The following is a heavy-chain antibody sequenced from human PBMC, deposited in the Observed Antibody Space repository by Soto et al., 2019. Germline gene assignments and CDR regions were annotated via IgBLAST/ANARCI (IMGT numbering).Heavy chain of an antibody. Sequence: QVQLVESGGGVVQPGRSLRLSCAASGFTFSSYGMHWVRQAPGKGLEWVAVISYDGSKKYYADSVKGRFTISRDNSKNTLYLQMNSLRAEDTAVYYCAKDKVTVAIHYYYGMDVWGQGTTVTVSS. CDR1: GFTFSSYG. D-gene: IGHD4-4*01. V-gene: IGHV3-30*18. J-gene: IGHJ6*02. CDR3: AKDKVTVAIHYYYGMDV. CDR2: ISYDGSKK.